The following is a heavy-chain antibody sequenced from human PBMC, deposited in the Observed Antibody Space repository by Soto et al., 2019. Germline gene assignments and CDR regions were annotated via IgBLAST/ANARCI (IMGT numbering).Heavy chain of an antibody. CDR3: ARDSTGVDSSGWPDY. J-gene: IGHJ4*02. V-gene: IGHV3-7*01. CDR2: IKQDGSEK. Sequence: GGSLRLSCAASGFNFSSYWMSWVRQAPGKGLEWVANIKQDGSEKYYVDSVKGRFTISRDNAKNSLYLQMNSLRAEDTAVYYCARDSTGVDSSGWPDYWGQGALVTVSS. CDR1: GFNFSSYW. D-gene: IGHD6-19*01.